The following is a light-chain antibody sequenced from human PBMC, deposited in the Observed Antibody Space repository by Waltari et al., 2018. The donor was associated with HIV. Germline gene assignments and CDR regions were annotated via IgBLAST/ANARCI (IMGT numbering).Light chain of an antibody. V-gene: IGKV3-20*01. CDR2: GAS. Sequence: IVLTQSPGTLSLSPGERATVSYRASQSRSKNYLAWYQQKPGQAPRLLIYGASSRSSGIPDRFSGSGSGTDFTLTISRLEPEDFAVYYCQQYGSSPPTFGQGTKVEIK. CDR3: QQYGSSPPT. CDR1: QSRSKNY. J-gene: IGKJ1*01.